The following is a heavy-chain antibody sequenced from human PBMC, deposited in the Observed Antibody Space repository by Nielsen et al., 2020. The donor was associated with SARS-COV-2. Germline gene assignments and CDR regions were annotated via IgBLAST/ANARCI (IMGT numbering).Heavy chain of an antibody. V-gene: IGHV4-34*01. CDR2: IGHSGNT. Sequence: SQTLSLTCGVYGGSFSDYYWNWIRQSPGKGLEWIGQIGHSGNTNYNPSLKSRVTMSVDTSKRQFSLKLNSVTAADAADYYCAGCVPPTGMLFDFWGLGTRVIVSS. J-gene: IGHJ4*02. CDR3: AGCVPPTGMLFDF. CDR1: GGSFSDYY. D-gene: IGHD1-1*01.